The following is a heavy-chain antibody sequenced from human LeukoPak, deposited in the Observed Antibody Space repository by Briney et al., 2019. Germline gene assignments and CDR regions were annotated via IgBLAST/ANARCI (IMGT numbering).Heavy chain of an antibody. Sequence: PSETLSLTCTVSGGSISSYYWSWIRQPPGKGLEWIGYIYYSGSTNYNPSLKSRVTISVDTSKNQFSLKLSSVAAADTAVYYCANTYYYDSSGYPWSNWFDPWGQGTLVTVSS. CDR3: ANTYYYDSSGYPWSNWFDP. CDR1: GGSISSYY. CDR2: IYYSGST. V-gene: IGHV4-59*12. J-gene: IGHJ5*02. D-gene: IGHD3-22*01.